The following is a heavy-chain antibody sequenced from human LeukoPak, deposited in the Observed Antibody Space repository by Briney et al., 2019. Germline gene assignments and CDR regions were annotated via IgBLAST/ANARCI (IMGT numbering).Heavy chain of an antibody. CDR1: GFTFSGYA. Sequence: GGSLRLSCAASGFTFSGYAMSWVRQAPGKGLEWVSAISGSGGSTYYADSVKGRFTISKDNAKNSLYLQMNSLRAEDTALYHCARNNGMDVWGQGTMVIVSS. J-gene: IGHJ6*02. V-gene: IGHV3-23*01. CDR2: ISGSGGST. CDR3: ARNNGMDV.